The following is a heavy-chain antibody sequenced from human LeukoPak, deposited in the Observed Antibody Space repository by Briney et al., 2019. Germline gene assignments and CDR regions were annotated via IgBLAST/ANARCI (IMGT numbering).Heavy chain of an antibody. CDR2: ISYVGDDQ. CDR3: AKDRSSGPHYYHGMDV. CDR1: GFTFSSYG. Sequence: PGRSLRLSCAASGFTFSSYGIHWVRQAPGKGLEWVAVISYVGDDQFYAESVKGRFTISRDNSKKTVFLQMNSLRGEDTAVYYCAKDRSSGPHYYHGMDVWGQGTTVTVSS. V-gene: IGHV3-30*18. J-gene: IGHJ6*02. D-gene: IGHD6-25*01.